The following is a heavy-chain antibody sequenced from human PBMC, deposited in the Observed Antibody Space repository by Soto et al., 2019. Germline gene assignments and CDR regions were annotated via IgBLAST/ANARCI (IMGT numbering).Heavy chain of an antibody. CDR3: ASSYCSGGSGYGPDIPSKYYFDY. V-gene: IGHV1-69*13. J-gene: IGHJ4*02. CDR2: IIPIFGTA. Sequence: SVKVSCKASGGTFSSDAISWVRQAPGQGLECMGGIIPIFGTANYAQKFQGRVTITADESTSTAYMELSSLRSEDTAGYYCASSYCSGGSGYGPDIPSKYYFDYWGQGTLVTVS. CDR1: GGTFSSDA. D-gene: IGHD2-15*01.